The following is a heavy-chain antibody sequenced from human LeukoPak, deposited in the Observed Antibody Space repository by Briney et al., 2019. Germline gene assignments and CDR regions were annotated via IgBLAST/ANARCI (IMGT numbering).Heavy chain of an antibody. D-gene: IGHD3-9*01. CDR2: ISGSGGST. J-gene: IGHJ4*02. CDR1: GFTFSSYA. V-gene: IGHV3-23*01. CDR3: AKAHYDISTGYSDY. Sequence: GGSLRLSCAASGFTFSSYAMSWVRQAPGKGLEWVSAISGSGGSTYYADSVKGRFTISRDNSKNTLYLQMNSLRAEDTAVYYCAKAHYDISTGYSDYWGQGTLVTVSS.